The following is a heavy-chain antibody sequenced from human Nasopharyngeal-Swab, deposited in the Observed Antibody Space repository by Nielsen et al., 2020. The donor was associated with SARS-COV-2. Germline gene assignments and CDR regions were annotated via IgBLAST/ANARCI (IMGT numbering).Heavy chain of an antibody. CDR2: IIPIFGTA. V-gene: IGHV1-69*01. D-gene: IGHD5-18*01. Sequence: SVKVSCKASGGIFSSYAIRWVRQAPGQGVEWMGGIIPIFGTANYAQKFQGRVTITADESTSTAYMELSSLRSEDTAVYYCARVTAMAEGYYYGMDVWGQGTTVTVSS. CDR1: GGIFSSYA. J-gene: IGHJ6*02. CDR3: ARVTAMAEGYYYGMDV.